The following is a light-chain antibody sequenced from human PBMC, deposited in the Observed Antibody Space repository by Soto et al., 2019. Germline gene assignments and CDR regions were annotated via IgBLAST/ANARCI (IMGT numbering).Light chain of an antibody. CDR1: SNDVGGFSF. CDR3: NSYTSTSARV. CDR2: EVS. Sequence: QSALTQPASVSGSPGRSITISCTGTSNDVGGFSFVSWYQQHPGKAPKLIIYEVSNRPSGVSNRFSGSKSGNTASLTISGLQAEDEADYYCNSYTSTSARVFGGGTKVTVL. J-gene: IGLJ3*02. V-gene: IGLV2-14*01.